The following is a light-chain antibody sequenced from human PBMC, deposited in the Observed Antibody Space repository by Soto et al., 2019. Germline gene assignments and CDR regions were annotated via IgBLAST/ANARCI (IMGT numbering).Light chain of an antibody. CDR1: QSVGGTF. CDR3: QQYGGSPRT. V-gene: IGKV3-20*01. Sequence: EIVLTQSPGTLSLSPGEGATLSCRASQSVGGTFLAWYQQKGGQAPRLLIHGASNRATRIPDRFSGSGSGTDFTLTISRLEAEDFAVYYCQQYGGSPRTFGQGTKVEVK. J-gene: IGKJ1*01. CDR2: GAS.